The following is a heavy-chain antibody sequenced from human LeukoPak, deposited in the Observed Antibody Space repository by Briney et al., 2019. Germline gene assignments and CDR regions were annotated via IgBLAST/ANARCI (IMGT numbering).Heavy chain of an antibody. V-gene: IGHV4-59*01. J-gene: IGHJ6*03. Sequence: SETLSLTCTVSGGSISSYYRSWIRQPPGKGLEWIGYIYYSGSTNYNPSLKSRVTISVDTSKNQFSLKLSSVTAADTAVYYCATGGGSYLTTYYYYYMDVWGKGTTVTVSS. D-gene: IGHD1-26*01. CDR1: GGSISSYY. CDR2: IYYSGST. CDR3: ATGGGSYLTTYYYYYMDV.